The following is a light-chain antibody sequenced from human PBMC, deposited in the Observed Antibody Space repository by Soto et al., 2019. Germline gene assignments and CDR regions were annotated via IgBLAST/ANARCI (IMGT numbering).Light chain of an antibody. CDR2: DAS. CDR3: QQYGSSLYT. CDR1: QSVSSSN. J-gene: IGKJ2*01. V-gene: IGKV3D-20*01. Sequence: EIVLTQSPATLSLSPGERATLSCGASQSVSSSNLAWYQQKPGLAPRLLIYDASSRATGIPDRFSGSGSGTDFTLTISRLEPEDFAVYYCQQYGSSLYTFGQGTKLEIK.